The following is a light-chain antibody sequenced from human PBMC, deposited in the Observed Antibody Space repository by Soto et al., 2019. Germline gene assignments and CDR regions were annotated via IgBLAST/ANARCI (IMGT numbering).Light chain of an antibody. CDR2: YIP. J-gene: IGLJ1*01. Sequence: SAPTQPRSMSGSPGHSLAISFPGTPSDFWAYKSLSSYQHHPSKTPPIILYYIPKRPPAVPDRFSGSKSGSTASLTISGLQAEDEADYYCSSYTDSSTLGRYVFGTGTKVT. CDR3: SSYTDSSTLGRYV. CDR1: PSDFWAYKS. V-gene: IGLV2-11*01.